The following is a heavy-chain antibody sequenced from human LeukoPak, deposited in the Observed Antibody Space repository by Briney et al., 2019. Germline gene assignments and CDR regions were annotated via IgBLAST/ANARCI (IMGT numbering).Heavy chain of an antibody. CDR3: ARESGSGYFAFDI. V-gene: IGHV3-7*01. CDR1: GFTFSSYW. Sequence: GXXLRLSCAASGFTFSSYWMSWVRQAPGKGLEWVANIKQDGSEKYYVDSVKGRFTISRDNAKNSLYLQMNSLRAEDTAVYYCARESGSGYFAFDIWGQGTMVTVSS. D-gene: IGHD3-22*01. CDR2: IKQDGSEK. J-gene: IGHJ3*02.